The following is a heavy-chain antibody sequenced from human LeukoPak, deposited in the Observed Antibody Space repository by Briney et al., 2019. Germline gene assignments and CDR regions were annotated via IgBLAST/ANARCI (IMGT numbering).Heavy chain of an antibody. CDR3: ARHEPTYYYDSSGYYQN. V-gene: IGHV4-34*01. CDR1: GGSFSGYY. Sequence: SETLSLTCAVYGGSFSGYYWSWIRQPPGKGLEWIGEINHSGSTNYNPSLKSRVTISVDTSKNQFSLKLSSVTAADTAVYYCARHEPTYYYDSSGYYQNWGQGTLVTVSS. D-gene: IGHD3-22*01. CDR2: INHSGST. J-gene: IGHJ4*02.